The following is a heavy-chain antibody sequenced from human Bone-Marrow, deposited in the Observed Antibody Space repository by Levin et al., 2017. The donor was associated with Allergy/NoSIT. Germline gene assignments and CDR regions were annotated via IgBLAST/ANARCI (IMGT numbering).Heavy chain of an antibody. CDR2: VANSRTGT. CDR3: AKDSPSSGWPTFDF. J-gene: IGHJ4*02. V-gene: IGHV3-23*05. D-gene: IGHD6-19*01. Sequence: LSLTCAASGFPVNSYAMSWVRQAPGEGLEWVASVANSRTGTYYADSVKGRFTISRDSSTNTLYLQMNSLRVEDTAVYYCAKDSPSSGWPTFDFWGQGTLVTVSS. CDR1: GFPVNSYA.